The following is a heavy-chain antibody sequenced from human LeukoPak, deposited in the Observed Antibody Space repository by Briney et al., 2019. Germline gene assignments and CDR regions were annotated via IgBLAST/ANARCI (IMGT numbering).Heavy chain of an antibody. CDR1: GYTFSDYV. CDR2: INPKSGGT. D-gene: IGHD5-12*01. V-gene: IGHV1-2*02. CDR3: ARRIVATNSNWFDP. J-gene: IGHJ5*02. Sequence: ASVKVSCKASGYTFSDYVIHWVRQAPGQGLECMGWINPKSGGTNYVQKFQGRVTMTRDTSINTVYMELSSLNSDDTAVYYCARRIVATNSNWFDPWGQGTLVTVSS.